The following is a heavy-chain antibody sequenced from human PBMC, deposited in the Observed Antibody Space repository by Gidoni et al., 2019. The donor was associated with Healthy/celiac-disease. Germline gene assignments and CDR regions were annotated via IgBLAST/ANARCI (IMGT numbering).Heavy chain of an antibody. CDR2: IIPILGIA. CDR1: GGTFSSYT. V-gene: IGHV1-69*08. Sequence: QVQLVQSGAEVKKPGSSVKVSCKASGGTFSSYTISWVRQAPGQGLEWMGRIIPILGIANYAQKFQGRVTITADKSTSTAYMELSSLRSEDTAVYYCARERDPGSGSYYTLDAFDIWGQGTMVTVSS. CDR3: ARERDPGSGSYYTLDAFDI. J-gene: IGHJ3*02. D-gene: IGHD1-26*01.